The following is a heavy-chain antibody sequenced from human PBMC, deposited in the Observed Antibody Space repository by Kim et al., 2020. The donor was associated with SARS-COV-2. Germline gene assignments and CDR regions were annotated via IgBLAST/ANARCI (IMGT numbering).Heavy chain of an antibody. D-gene: IGHD6-19*01. V-gene: IGHV3-11*04. CDR3: ARGSSSGWESFEI. Sequence: GGSLRLSCAASGFTFSDYYMTWIRQAPGKGLQWVSHIGSGGKTIYYADSVKGRFTISRDNGKNSLHLQMNSLTAEDTGVYYCARGSSSGWESFEIWGQGTLVTVSS. CDR1: GFTFSDYY. CDR2: IGSGGKTI. J-gene: IGHJ3*02.